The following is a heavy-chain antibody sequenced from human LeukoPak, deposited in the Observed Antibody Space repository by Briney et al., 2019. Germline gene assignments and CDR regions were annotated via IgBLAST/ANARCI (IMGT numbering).Heavy chain of an antibody. CDR3: ARQNCFDWLLTIDY. V-gene: IGHV4-59*08. J-gene: IGHJ4*02. D-gene: IGHD3-9*01. CDR1: GGSISSYY. Sequence: ASETLSLACTVSGGSISSYYWSWIRQPPGKGLEWIGYIYYSGSTNYNPSLKSRVTISVDTSKNQFSLKLSSVTAADTAVYYCARQNCFDWLLTIDYWGQGTLVTVSS. CDR2: IYYSGST.